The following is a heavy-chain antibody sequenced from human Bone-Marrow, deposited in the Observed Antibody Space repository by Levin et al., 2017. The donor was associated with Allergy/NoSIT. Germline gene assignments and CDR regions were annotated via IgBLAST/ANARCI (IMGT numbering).Heavy chain of an antibody. D-gene: IGHD3/OR15-3a*01. CDR3: AKGGLAPGLVPFDI. V-gene: IGHV3-23*01. CDR1: GFTFSSYA. CDR2: ISGSGGST. J-gene: IGHJ3*02. Sequence: ETLSLTCAASGFTFSSYAMSWVRQAPGKGLEWVSAISGSGGSTYYADSVKGRFTISRDNSKNTLYLQMNSLRAEDTAVYYCAKGGLAPGLVPFDIWGQGTMVTVSS.